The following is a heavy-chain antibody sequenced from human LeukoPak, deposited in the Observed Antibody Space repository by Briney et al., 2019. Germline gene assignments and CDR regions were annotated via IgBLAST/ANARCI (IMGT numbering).Heavy chain of an antibody. J-gene: IGHJ5*02. Sequence: VSVKVSCKASGYTFTSYGISWVRQAPGQGLEWMGWISAYNGNTNYAQKLQGRVTMTTDTSTSTAYMELRSPRSDDTAVYYCARDMDPHYYDSSGSQNWFDPWGQGTLVTVSS. CDR3: ARDMDPHYYDSSGSQNWFDP. V-gene: IGHV1-18*01. CDR2: ISAYNGNT. CDR1: GYTFTSYG. D-gene: IGHD3-22*01.